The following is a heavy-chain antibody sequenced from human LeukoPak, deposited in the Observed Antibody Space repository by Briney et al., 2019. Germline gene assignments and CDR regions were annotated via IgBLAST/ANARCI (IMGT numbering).Heavy chain of an antibody. V-gene: IGHV4-39*01. CDR3: ARHGYDFWSGYPHYFDY. D-gene: IGHD3-3*01. Sequence: SETLSLTCTVSGGSISSSSYYWGWIRQPPGKGLEWIGGIYYSGSTYYNPSLKSRVTISVDTSKNQFSLKLSSVTAADTAVYYCARHGYDFWSGYPHYFDYWGQGTLVTVSS. J-gene: IGHJ4*02. CDR1: GGSISSSSYY. CDR2: IYYSGST.